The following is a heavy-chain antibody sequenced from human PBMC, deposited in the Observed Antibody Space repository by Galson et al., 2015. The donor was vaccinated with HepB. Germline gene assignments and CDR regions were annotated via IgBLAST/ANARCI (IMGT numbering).Heavy chain of an antibody. D-gene: IGHD3-16*01. V-gene: IGHV1-69*13. CDR2: IIPHSGKT. Sequence: SVKVSCKASGGILNSDGVAWVRQAPGQGLEWMGGIIPHSGKTKYAQRFQGRVTITADAFTSTVYMELSSLRSEDTALYYCARERWGGFDPWGRGTLVTVSS. CDR3: ARERWGGFDP. CDR1: GGILNSDG. J-gene: IGHJ5*02.